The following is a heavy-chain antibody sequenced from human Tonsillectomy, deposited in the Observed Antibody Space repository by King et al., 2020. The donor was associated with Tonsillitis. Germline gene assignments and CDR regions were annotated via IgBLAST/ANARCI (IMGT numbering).Heavy chain of an antibody. CDR1: GGSFSSSPYY. Sequence: QLQESGPGLVKPSETLSLTCTVSGGSFSSSPYYGGWIRQPPGKGLEWIGSIYYSGSTYYNPSLKSRVTISVDTSKNQFSLKLSSVTAADTAVYYCARHYYYYYYYMDVWGEGTTVTVSS. CDR3: ARHYYYYYYYMDV. J-gene: IGHJ6*03. CDR2: IYYSGST. V-gene: IGHV4-39*01.